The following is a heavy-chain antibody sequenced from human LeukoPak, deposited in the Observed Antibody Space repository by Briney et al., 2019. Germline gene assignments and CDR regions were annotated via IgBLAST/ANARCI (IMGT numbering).Heavy chain of an antibody. CDR1: GFTFSSYA. J-gene: IGHJ4*02. CDR2: ISGSGGST. D-gene: IGHD6-13*01. CDR3: AQSIAAACTGY. Sequence: GGSLRLSCAASGFTFSSYAMSWARQAPGRGLDWVSAISGSGGSTYYADSVRGRFTISRDHSKNTLYQQMNSLRAEDTAVYDCAQSIAAACTGYWGQGTLVTVS. V-gene: IGHV3-23*01.